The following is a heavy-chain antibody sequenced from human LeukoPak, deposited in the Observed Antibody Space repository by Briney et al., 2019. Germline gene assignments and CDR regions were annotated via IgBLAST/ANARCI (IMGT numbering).Heavy chain of an antibody. CDR3: ARRSYDFWSGYYSRGNWFDP. Sequence: SETLSLTCAVYGGSFSGYYWSWIRQPPGKGLEWIGEINHSGSTNYNPSLKSRVTISVDTSKNQFSLKLSSVTAADTAVYYCARRSYDFWSGYYSRGNWFDPWGQGTLVTVSS. J-gene: IGHJ5*02. CDR2: INHSGST. CDR1: GGSFSGYY. V-gene: IGHV4-34*01. D-gene: IGHD3-3*01.